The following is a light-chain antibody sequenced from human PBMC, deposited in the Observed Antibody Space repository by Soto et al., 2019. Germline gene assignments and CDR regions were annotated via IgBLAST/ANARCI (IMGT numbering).Light chain of an antibody. CDR2: NND. CDR1: SSNIGSNT. V-gene: IGLV1-44*01. Sequence: QSVLTQPPSASGTPGQRVTISCSGSSSNIGSNTVSWYQQLPGTAPRLLIHNNDQRPSGVPDRVSGSKSGTSASLTISGLQSEDEADFYCATWDASLNAHVFGTGTKVTVL. J-gene: IGLJ1*01. CDR3: ATWDASLNAHV.